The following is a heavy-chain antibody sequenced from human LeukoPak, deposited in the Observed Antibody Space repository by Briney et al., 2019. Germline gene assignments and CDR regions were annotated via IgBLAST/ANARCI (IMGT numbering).Heavy chain of an antibody. J-gene: IGHJ4*02. CDR2: IHHSGSTY. D-gene: IGHD6-13*01. V-gene: IGHV4-30-4*08. CDR1: GGSISSSDDF. Sequence: SETLSLTCTVSGGSISSSDDFWGWIRQAPGKGLEWIGYIHHSGSTYYYNPSLKSRVTMSVDTSRNQFSLKLSSVSAADTAVYYCVRDRSRPNPFFDWWGQGTLVTVSS. CDR3: VRDRSRPNPFFDW.